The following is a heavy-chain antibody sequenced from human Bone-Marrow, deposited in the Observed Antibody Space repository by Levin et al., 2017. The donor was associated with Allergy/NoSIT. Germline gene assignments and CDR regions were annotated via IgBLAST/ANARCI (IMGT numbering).Heavy chain of an antibody. J-gene: IGHJ4*02. V-gene: IGHV4-31*03. CDR2: IYYNGST. Sequence: SETLSLTCTVSGASIRSGAYYWSWVRQPPRQGLEWIGYIYYNGSTYFNPSLKSRVSISVDTSKNQFSLKLSSVTAADTAHYYCARVLAGFDGSAMAYDYWGRGSLVTVSS. D-gene: IGHD3-10*01. CDR1: GASIRSGAYY. CDR3: ARVLAGFDGSAMAYDY.